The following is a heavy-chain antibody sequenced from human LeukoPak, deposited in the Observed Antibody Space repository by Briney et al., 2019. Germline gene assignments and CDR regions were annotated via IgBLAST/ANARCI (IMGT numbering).Heavy chain of an antibody. D-gene: IGHD3-10*01. J-gene: IGHJ6*02. V-gene: IGHV1-18*01. Sequence: GASVKVSCTASGYTFITFGISWVRQAPGQGLEWMGWISTYNGNTKYAQKLQDRVSMTTDTSTSTAYMELRSLRSEDTAVYYCASVVRGIDGMDVWGQGTTVTVSS. CDR3: ASVVRGIDGMDV. CDR1: GYTFITFG. CDR2: ISTYNGNT.